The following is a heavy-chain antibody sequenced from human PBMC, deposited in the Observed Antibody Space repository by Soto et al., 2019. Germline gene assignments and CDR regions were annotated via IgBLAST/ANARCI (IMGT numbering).Heavy chain of an antibody. CDR2: IKQDGSEK. D-gene: IGHD3-10*01. J-gene: IGHJ3*02. V-gene: IGHV3-7*01. CDR3: ARHYGSGSYYRAFDI. Sequence: GGSLRLSCAASGFTFSSYWMSWVRQAPGKGLEWVANIKQDGSEKYYVDSVKGRFTISRDNAKNSLYLQMNSLRAEDTAVYYCARHYGSGSYYRAFDIWGQGTMVTVSS. CDR1: GFTFSSYW.